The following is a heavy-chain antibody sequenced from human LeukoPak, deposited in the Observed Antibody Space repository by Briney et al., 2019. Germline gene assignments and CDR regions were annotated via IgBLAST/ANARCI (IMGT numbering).Heavy chain of an antibody. J-gene: IGHJ1*01. D-gene: IGHD6-6*01. V-gene: IGHV3-66*01. CDR3: ARDGPSMSIQL. CDR1: GFTVSSYY. Sequence: GGSLRLSCAASGFTVSSYYMSWVRQAPGKGLEWVSIIDRGGSTYYAESVKGRFTISRDTSENTLYLQMSSLRAEETAVYYCARDGPSMSIQLWGQGTLVTVSS. CDR2: IDRGGST.